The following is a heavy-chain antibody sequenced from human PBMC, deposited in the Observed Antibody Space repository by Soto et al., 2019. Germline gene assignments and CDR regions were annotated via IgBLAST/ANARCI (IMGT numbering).Heavy chain of an antibody. CDR2: ISGSGGTT. V-gene: IGHV3-23*01. Sequence: EVQLLESGGGLVEPGGSLRLSCAASGYTFSSCDLSWVRQAPGKGLEWVSAISGSGGTTYYADSVKGRFTISRDSSKNTAYLQMNSLRAEDTAVYYCAKVRGLVSPDYWGQGIQVTVSS. CDR3: AKVRGLVSPDY. CDR1: GYTFSSCD. D-gene: IGHD3-9*01. J-gene: IGHJ4*02.